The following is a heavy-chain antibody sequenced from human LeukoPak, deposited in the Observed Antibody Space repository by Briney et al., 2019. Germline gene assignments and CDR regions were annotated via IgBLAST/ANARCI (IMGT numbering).Heavy chain of an antibody. V-gene: IGHV4-34*01. CDR2: VSHTGGT. J-gene: IGHJ4*02. D-gene: IGHD2-15*01. CDR3: ARTPGAFDF. CDR1: GDSFNSYY. Sequence: PSEALSLTCTVSGDSFNSYYWTWIRQSPGRGLEWIGEVSHTGGTDYNPSLKNRLTISIDTSNKQFSLRLTSVTAADTAVYYCARTPGAFDFWGQGTLVTVSS.